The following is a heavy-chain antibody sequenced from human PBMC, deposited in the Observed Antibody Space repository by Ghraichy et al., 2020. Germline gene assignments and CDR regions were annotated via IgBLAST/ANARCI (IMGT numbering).Heavy chain of an antibody. J-gene: IGHJ5*02. Sequence: SETLSLTCTVSGGSISSSSYYWGWIRQPPGKGLEWIGSIYYSGSTYYNPSLKSRVTLSVDTSKNQFSLKLSSVTAADTAVYYCARHCPNDATSIAARPENWFDPWGQGTLVTVSS. CDR1: GGSISSSSYY. CDR2: IYYSGST. CDR3: ARHCPNDATSIAARPENWFDP. D-gene: IGHD6-6*01. V-gene: IGHV4-39*01.